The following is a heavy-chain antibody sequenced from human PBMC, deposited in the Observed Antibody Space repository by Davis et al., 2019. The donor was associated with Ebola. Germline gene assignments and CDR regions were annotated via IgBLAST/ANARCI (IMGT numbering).Heavy chain of an antibody. Sequence: MPSETLSLTCTVSGDSISRNSLWTWVRHAPGKGLEWLGEIEDSGTTTYTASLKSRLTMSVVKSKNQFSLTLTTLTAADTAVYYCARLRTSDYSYYFQYWGQGLLVTVSS. D-gene: IGHD3/OR15-3a*01. V-gene: IGHV4-4*02. J-gene: IGHJ4*02. CDR3: ARLRTSDYSYYFQY. CDR1: GDSISRNSL. CDR2: IEDSGTT.